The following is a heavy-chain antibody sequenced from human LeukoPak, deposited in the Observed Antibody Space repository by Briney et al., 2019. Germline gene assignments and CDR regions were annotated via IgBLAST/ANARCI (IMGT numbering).Heavy chain of an antibody. V-gene: IGHV4-31*03. Sequence: SETLSLTCTVSGGSLISGGPYWGWIRQHPGQGLEWIGYIYYSGSTYYNPSLRSRLSISVDTSKSQFSLHLHSVTAADTAVYYCARSGPTQGPLRSNWFDHWGQGTLVTVSS. J-gene: IGHJ5*02. CDR1: GGSLISGGPY. CDR2: IYYSGST. CDR3: ARSGPTQGPLRSNWFDH.